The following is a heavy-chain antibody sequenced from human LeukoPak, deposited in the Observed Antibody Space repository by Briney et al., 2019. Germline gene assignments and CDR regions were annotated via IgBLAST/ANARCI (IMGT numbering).Heavy chain of an antibody. CDR1: GFTFSSYG. J-gene: IGHJ5*02. Sequence: PGGSLRLTCAASGFTFSSYGMHWVRQAPGKGLEWVAVISYDGSNKYYADSVKGRFTISRDNSKNTLYLQMNSLRAEDTAVYYCARGTSGSYDWFDPWGQGTLVTVSS. CDR2: ISYDGSNK. CDR3: ARGTSGSYDWFDP. V-gene: IGHV3-30*03. D-gene: IGHD1-26*01.